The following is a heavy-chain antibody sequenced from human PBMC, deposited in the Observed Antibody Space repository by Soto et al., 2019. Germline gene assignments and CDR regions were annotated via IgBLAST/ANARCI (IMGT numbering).Heavy chain of an antibody. CDR2: ISGSAVTT. Sequence: RLSCSASGFTFSSYAMTWVRQAPGRGLEWVSTISGSAVTTYYADSVKGRFTISRDNPKNTLFLQMNSLRAEDTAVYYCAKELVAVAGSDYWGQGTLVTVSS. J-gene: IGHJ4*02. CDR3: AKELVAVAGSDY. V-gene: IGHV3-23*01. CDR1: GFTFSSYA. D-gene: IGHD6-19*01.